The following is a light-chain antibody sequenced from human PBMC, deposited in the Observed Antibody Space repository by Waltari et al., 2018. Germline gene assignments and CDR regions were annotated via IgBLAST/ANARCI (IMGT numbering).Light chain of an antibody. CDR2: KAT. CDR1: QSIIRW. J-gene: IGKJ1*01. V-gene: IGKV1-5*03. Sequence: DIQMTQSPSTLSASVGDRLTITCLASQSIIRWLAWYQQNPGKAPKLLIYKATRVESVVPSRFSGSGSGTEFTLTISSLQPDDFATYYCQQYNSYPTFGQGTKVEIK. CDR3: QQYNSYPT.